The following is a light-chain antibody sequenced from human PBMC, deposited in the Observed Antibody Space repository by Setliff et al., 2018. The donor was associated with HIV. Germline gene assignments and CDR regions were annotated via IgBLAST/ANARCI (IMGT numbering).Light chain of an antibody. J-gene: IGLJ1*01. Sequence: LTQPASVSGSPGQSITISCTGSSSDVGGYNFVSWYQQHPGKAPKLMIYEVSRRPSGVSNRLSGSKSGNTASLTISGLQAEDEADYYCCSYAGSNTYVFGAGTKVTVL. V-gene: IGLV2-23*02. CDR2: EVS. CDR1: SSDVGGYNF. CDR3: CSYAGSNTYV.